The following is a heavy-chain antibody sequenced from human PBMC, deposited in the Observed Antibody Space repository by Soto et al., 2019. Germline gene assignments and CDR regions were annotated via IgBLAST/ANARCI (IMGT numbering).Heavy chain of an antibody. CDR1: GCTFTSYD. CDR2: MNPNSGNT. Sequence: ASVKVSCKASGCTFTSYDINWVRQATGQGLEWLGWMNPNSGNTGYAQKFQGRVTMTRNTSISTAYMELSSLRSEDTAVYYCARGINYDYIWGSYRFVWFDPWGQGTLVTVSS. V-gene: IGHV1-8*01. CDR3: ARGINYDYIWGSYRFVWFDP. J-gene: IGHJ5*02. D-gene: IGHD3-16*02.